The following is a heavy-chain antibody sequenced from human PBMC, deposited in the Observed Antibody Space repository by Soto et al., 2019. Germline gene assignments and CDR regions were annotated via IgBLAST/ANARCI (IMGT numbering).Heavy chain of an antibody. CDR1: GGTFSSYA. Sequence: GASVKVSCKASGGTFSSYAISWVRQDKGQGLEWMGGIIPIFGTANYAQKFQGRVTITADESTSTAYMELSSLRSEDTAVYYCANRGRYYDFWSGYYTWGQGTLVTVSS. CDR3: ANRGRYYDFWSGYYT. J-gene: IGHJ5*02. V-gene: IGHV1-69*13. D-gene: IGHD3-3*01. CDR2: IIPIFGTA.